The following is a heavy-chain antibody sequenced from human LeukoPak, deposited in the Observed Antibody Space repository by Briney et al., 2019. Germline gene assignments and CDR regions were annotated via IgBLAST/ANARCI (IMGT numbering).Heavy chain of an antibody. CDR3: ARDGLDGSGSYYNDLDY. V-gene: IGHV3-30*04. D-gene: IGHD3-10*01. Sequence: GGSLRLSCAASGFTFSSYAMHWVRQAPGKGLEWVAVISYDGSNKYYADSVKGRFTISRDNSKNTLYLQMNSLRAEDTAVYYCARDGLDGSGSYYNDLDYWGQGTLVTVSS. J-gene: IGHJ4*02. CDR2: ISYDGSNK. CDR1: GFTFSSYA.